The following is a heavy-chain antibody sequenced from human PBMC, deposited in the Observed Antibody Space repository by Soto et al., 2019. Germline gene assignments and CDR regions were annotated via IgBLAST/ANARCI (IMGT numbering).Heavy chain of an antibody. CDR1: GDTFNTYS. Sequence: QVQLGQSGAEVKKPGSSVKVSCKPSGDTFNTYSFSLVREVPGQGLEWMGGFSPIFDAPNYAQNFLDTVTITADQFTSTVYLELSSLRSDDTAVYYCARGVTSGSFSAFDLWGQGTMVTVSS. J-gene: IGHJ4*02. D-gene: IGHD1-26*01. CDR3: ARGVTSGSFSAFDL. V-gene: IGHV1-69*13. CDR2: FSPIFDAP.